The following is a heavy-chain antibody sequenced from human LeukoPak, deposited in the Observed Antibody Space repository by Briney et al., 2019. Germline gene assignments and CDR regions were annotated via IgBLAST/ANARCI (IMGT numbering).Heavy chain of an antibody. CDR3: ARVEGYWGSGYYYYYGMDV. V-gene: IGHV1-18*01. J-gene: IGHJ6*02. Sequence: ASVKVSCKASGYTFTNYGISWVRQAPGQGLEWMGWISAYNGNTNYAQKLQGRVTMTTDTSTSTAYMELRSLRSDDTAVYYCARVEGYWGSGYYYYYGMDVWGQGTTVTVSS. CDR1: GYTFTNYG. D-gene: IGHD7-27*01. CDR2: ISAYNGNT.